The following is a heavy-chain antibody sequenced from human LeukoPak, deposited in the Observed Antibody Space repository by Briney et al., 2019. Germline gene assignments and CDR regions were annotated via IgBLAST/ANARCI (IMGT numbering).Heavy chain of an antibody. CDR1: GFTFSSYA. V-gene: IGHV3-30-3*01. CDR2: ISYDGSNK. J-gene: IGHJ3*02. Sequence: GRSLRLSCAASGFTFSSYAMHWVRQAPGKGLEWVAVISYDGSNKYYADSVKGRFTISRDNSKNTLYLQMNSLRAEDTAVYYCARDFRELGGMRDAFDIWGQGTMVTVSS. CDR3: ARDFRELGGMRDAFDI. D-gene: IGHD3-10*01.